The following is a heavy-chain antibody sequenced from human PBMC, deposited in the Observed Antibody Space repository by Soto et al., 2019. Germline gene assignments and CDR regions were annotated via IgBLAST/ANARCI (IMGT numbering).Heavy chain of an antibody. Sequence: SVTHAHPCTVAGGNIIDIKGCRWVNRPPGKGLEWIGEISHSGHTNYNPSLKSRVTMSRDKAQKQFSLTLTSVTAADTAVYYGATVISSRDEYFDYRGNGTL. CDR3: ATVISSRDEYFDY. CDR1: GGNIIDIKG. V-gene: IGHV4-4*02. CDR2: ISHSGHT. D-gene: IGHD2-2*01. J-gene: IGHJ4*01.